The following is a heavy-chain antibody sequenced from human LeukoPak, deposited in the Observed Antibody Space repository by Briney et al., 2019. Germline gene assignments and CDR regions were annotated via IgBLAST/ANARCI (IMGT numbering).Heavy chain of an antibody. CDR2: INPGNGYT. Sequence: ASVKVSCKASGYTFTNYAMHWVRQAPGQTLEWLGWINPGNGYTKYSQEFQGRVTITRDTSASTAYMDLSSLRSEDMAVYYCAIREGHRDYWGKGTLVTVSS. V-gene: IGHV1-3*03. J-gene: IGHJ4*02. CDR1: GYTFTNYA. CDR3: AIREGHRDY.